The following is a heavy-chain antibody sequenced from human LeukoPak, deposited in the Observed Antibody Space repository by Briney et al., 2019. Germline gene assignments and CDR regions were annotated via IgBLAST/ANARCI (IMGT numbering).Heavy chain of an antibody. D-gene: IGHD6-13*01. Sequence: TSETLSLTCAVYGGSFSGYYWSWIRQPPGKGLEWIGEINHSGSTNYNPSLNSRVTISVDTSKNQFSLKLSSVTAADPAVYYCAITWYSSRYNWFDPWRQGSLATVSS. CDR1: GGSFSGYY. J-gene: IGHJ5*02. CDR3: AITWYSSRYNWFDP. CDR2: INHSGST. V-gene: IGHV4-34*01.